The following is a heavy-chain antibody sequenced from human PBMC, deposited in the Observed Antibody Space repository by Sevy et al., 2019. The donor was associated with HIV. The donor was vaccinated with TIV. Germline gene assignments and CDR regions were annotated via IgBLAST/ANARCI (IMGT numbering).Heavy chain of an antibody. CDR1: GGSISSSSYY. V-gene: IGHV4-39*01. CDR3: AGQARQIYWSSTSCYEVGWFDP. CDR2: IYYSGST. Sequence: SETLSLTCTVSGGSISSSSYYWGWIRQPPGKGLEWIGSIYYSGSTYYNPSLKSRVTISVDTSKNQFSLKLSSVTAADTAVYYCAGQARQIYWSSTSCYEVGWFDPWGQGTLVTVSS. D-gene: IGHD2-2*01. J-gene: IGHJ5*02.